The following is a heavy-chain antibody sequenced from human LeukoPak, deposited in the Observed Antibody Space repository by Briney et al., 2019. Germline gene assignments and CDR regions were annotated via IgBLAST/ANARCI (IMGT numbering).Heavy chain of an antibody. J-gene: IGHJ4*02. D-gene: IGHD3-22*01. Sequence: ALVKVSRKGSGYTFTGYHMRWVRQAPGQGLEWIGWINPNSGGTNYAQKFQGRVTMTRETSISTAYMELSRLRSDDTAVHYCARDLYDSSGYYSVEEFDYWGQGTLVTVSS. CDR1: GYTFTGYH. V-gene: IGHV1-2*02. CDR2: INPNSGGT. CDR3: ARDLYDSSGYYSVEEFDY.